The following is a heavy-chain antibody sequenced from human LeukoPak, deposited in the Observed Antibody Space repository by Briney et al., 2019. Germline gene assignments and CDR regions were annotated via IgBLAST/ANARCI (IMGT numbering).Heavy chain of an antibody. CDR3: AKGSKYYGSGSYYYYFDY. J-gene: IGHJ4*02. D-gene: IGHD3-10*01. CDR2: VSAYNGNT. CDR1: GYTFTSYG. V-gene: IGHV1-18*01. Sequence: ASVKVSCKASGYTFTSYGISWVRQAPGQGLEWMGWVSAYNGNTNYAQKLQGRVTMTTDTSTSTAYMELRSLRSDDTAVYYCAKGSKYYGSGSYYYYFDYWGQGTLVTVSS.